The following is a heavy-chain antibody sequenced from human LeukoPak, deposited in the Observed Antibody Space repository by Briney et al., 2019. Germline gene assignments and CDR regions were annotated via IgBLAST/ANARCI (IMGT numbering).Heavy chain of an antibody. CDR1: GFTFDDFG. CDR3: ARRDYLDV. Sequence: GGSLRLSCAASGFTFDDFGMSWVRQAPGKGLGWVSGINWNGGSTDSTDSVKGRFTISRDNAKNSLYLQMNSLRAEDTAVYFCARRDYLDVWGKGHTVIVSS. CDR2: INWNGGST. D-gene: IGHD3-22*01. V-gene: IGHV3-20*04. J-gene: IGHJ6*04.